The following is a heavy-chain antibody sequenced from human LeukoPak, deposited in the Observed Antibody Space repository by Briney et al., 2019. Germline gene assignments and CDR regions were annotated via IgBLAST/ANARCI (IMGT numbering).Heavy chain of an antibody. V-gene: IGHV3-21*03. CDR2: ISSSSSYI. Sequence: PGGSLRLSCAASGLTFSSYSMNWVRQAPGKGLEWVSSISSSSSYIYYADSVKGRFTISRDNAKNSLYLQMNSLRAEDTAVYYCARDYIVGATNAFDIWGQGTMVTVSS. D-gene: IGHD1-26*01. J-gene: IGHJ3*02. CDR3: ARDYIVGATNAFDI. CDR1: GLTFSSYS.